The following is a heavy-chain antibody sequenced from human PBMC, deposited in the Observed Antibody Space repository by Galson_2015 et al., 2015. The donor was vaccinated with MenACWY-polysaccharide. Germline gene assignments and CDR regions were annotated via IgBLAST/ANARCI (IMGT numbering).Heavy chain of an antibody. V-gene: IGHV3-73*01. CDR1: GFSFSDSA. J-gene: IGHJ4*02. Sequence: SLRLSCAASGFSFSDSAMHWVRRASGKGLEWVGRIRNKANNYATTYAESLEGRSTISRDDSKNTAYLQMNSLRIEDTAVYYCTRHLQLPFDYWGQGTLVTVSS. CDR3: TRHLQLPFDY. CDR2: IRNKANNYAT.